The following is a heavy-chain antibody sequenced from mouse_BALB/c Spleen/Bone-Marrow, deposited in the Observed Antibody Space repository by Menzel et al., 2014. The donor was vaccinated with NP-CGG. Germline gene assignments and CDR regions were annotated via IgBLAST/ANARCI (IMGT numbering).Heavy chain of an antibody. CDR3: ARGTTVVGDY. J-gene: IGHJ2*01. V-gene: IGHV1-14*01. Sequence: VQLKESGPELVKPGASVKMSCMASGYTFTSYVMHWVKQKPGQGLEWIGNINPFNDGIEYNEKFKVKATLTSDKSSSTAYMELSSLTSEDSAVYYCARGTTVVGDYWGQGTTLTVSS. CDR1: GYTFTSYV. CDR2: INPFNDGI. D-gene: IGHD1-1*01.